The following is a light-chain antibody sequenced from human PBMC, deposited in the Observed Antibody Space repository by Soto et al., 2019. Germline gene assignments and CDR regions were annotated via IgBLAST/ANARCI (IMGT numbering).Light chain of an antibody. J-gene: IGKJ1*01. CDR1: QSLIHSDGNTY. CDR2: QVS. CDR3: MQCTHWPWT. V-gene: IGKV2-30*02. Sequence: DVVMTQSPLSLPVTLGQPASISCRSSQSLIHSDGNTYLNWFQQRPGQSPRRLIYQVSDRDSGVPDRFSGIGSGPDFTLHISGVEAEDVGVYYGMQCTHWPWTFGQGTEVEIK.